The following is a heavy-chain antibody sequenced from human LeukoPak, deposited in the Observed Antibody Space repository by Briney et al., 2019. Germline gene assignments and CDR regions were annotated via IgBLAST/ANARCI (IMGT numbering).Heavy chain of an antibody. CDR2: ISKDGGTT. CDR1: GFIFSNYG. D-gene: IGHD4-11*01. V-gene: IGHV3-30*18. CDR3: AKEGDDSVLSFDY. Sequence: GRPLRLSCAASGFIFSNYGMHWVRQAPGKGLEWVAVISKDGGTTYYADSVKGRFTIPRDSSKNTLYLQMNSLRAEDTALYYCAKEGDDSVLSFDYWGQGTLVTVSS. J-gene: IGHJ4*02.